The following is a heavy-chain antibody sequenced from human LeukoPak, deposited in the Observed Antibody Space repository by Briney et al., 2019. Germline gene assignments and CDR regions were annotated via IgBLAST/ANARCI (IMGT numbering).Heavy chain of an antibody. CDR2: IRSSSSYI. CDR1: GFTFSSYS. D-gene: IGHD6-19*01. Sequence: SLRLSCAASGFTFSSYSMNWVRQAPGKGLGWVSSIRSSSSYIYYADSVKGRFTISRDNAKNSLYLQMNSLRAEDTAVYYCARAIAVAGTSPAYAFDIWGQGTMVTVSS. V-gene: IGHV3-21*01. CDR3: ARAIAVAGTSPAYAFDI. J-gene: IGHJ3*02.